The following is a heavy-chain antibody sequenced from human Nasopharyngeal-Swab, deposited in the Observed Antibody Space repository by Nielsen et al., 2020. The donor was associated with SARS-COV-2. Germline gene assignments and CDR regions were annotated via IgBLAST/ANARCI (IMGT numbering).Heavy chain of an antibody. CDR2: IGTAGDT. J-gene: IGHJ5*02. Sequence: GGSLRLSCAASGFTFSSYDMHWVRQATGKGLEWVSAIGTAGDTYYPGSVKGRFTISRENAKNSSYLQMNSLRAGDTAVYYCARARPDIVVVPAALLFDPWGQGTLVTVSS. V-gene: IGHV3-13*04. CDR1: GFTFSSYD. CDR3: ARARPDIVVVPAALLFDP. D-gene: IGHD2-2*01.